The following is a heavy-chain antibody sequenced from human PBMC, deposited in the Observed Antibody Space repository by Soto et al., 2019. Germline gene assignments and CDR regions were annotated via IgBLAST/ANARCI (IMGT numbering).Heavy chain of an antibody. CDR1: GFTFSSYG. V-gene: IGHV3-30*18. CDR2: ISYEGSEK. J-gene: IGHJ6*02. Sequence: QVQLAESGGGVVQPGTSLRLSCAASGFTFSSYGMHWVRQAPGKGLEWVAVISYEGSEKYYADSVKGRFTISRDNSENMLFMHMNSLRVDDTAIYYCVKEGLRRHYYYGMDVWGQGTTVTVSS. CDR3: VKEGLRRHYYYGMDV. D-gene: IGHD3-16*01.